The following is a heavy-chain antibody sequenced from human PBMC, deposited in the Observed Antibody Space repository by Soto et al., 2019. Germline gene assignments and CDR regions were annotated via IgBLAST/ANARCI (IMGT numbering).Heavy chain of an antibody. V-gene: IGHV3-23*01. Sequence: EVQLLESGGGLVQPGGSLRLSCAASGFTFSSYAMSWVRQAPGKGLEWVSAISGSGLSTYHADSVKGRFTISRDNSKNTLYLQMNSLRAEDTAVYYCAKGRGYCSSTSCYVGSDYWGQGTLVTVSS. CDR3: AKGRGYCSSTSCYVGSDY. CDR2: ISGSGLST. D-gene: IGHD2-2*01. CDR1: GFTFSSYA. J-gene: IGHJ4*02.